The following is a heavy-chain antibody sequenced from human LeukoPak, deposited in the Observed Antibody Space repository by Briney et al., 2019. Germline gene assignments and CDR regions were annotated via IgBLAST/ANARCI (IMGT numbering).Heavy chain of an antibody. D-gene: IGHD2-2*01. CDR1: GYSISSGYY. J-gene: IGHJ5*02. CDR2: IYHSGST. V-gene: IGHV4-38-2*01. CDR3: ARKVPAAPQGPHWFDP. Sequence: SETLSLTCAVSGYSISSGYYWGWIRQPPGKGLEWIGSIYHSGSTYYNPSLKSRVTISVDTSKNQFSLKLSSVTAADTAVYYCARKVPAAPQGPHWFDPWGQGTLVTVSS.